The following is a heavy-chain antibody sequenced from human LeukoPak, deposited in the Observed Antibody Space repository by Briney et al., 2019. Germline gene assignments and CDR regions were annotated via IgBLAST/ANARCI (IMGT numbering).Heavy chain of an antibody. V-gene: IGHV3-11*06. Sequence: GGSLRLSCAASGFTFSDYYMSWIRQAPGKGLEWVSYISSSSSYTNYADSVKGRFTISRDNAKNSLDLQMNSLRAEDTAVYCCARDKEESSGWYAYYYYGMDVRGKGTTVTVSS. CDR2: ISSSSSYT. J-gene: IGHJ6*04. D-gene: IGHD6-19*01. CDR3: ARDKEESSGWYAYYYYGMDV. CDR1: GFTFSDYY.